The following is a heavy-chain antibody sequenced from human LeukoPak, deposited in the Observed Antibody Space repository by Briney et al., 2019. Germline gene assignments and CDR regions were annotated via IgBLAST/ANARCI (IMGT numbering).Heavy chain of an antibody. CDR3: TTVPPNGEPKTEYFQH. CDR1: GFTFSNAW. V-gene: IGHV3-15*01. J-gene: IGHJ1*01. D-gene: IGHD4-17*01. Sequence: PGGSLRLSCAASGFTFSNAWMSWVRQAPGKGLEWVGRIKSKTDGGTTDYAAPVKGRFTISRDDSKNTLYLQMNSLKTEDTAVYYCTTVPPNGEPKTEYFQHWGQGTLVTVSS. CDR2: IKSKTDGGTT.